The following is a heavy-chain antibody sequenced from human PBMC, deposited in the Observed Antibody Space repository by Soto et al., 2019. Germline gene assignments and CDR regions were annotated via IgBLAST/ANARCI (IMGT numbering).Heavy chain of an antibody. Sequence: SGGSLRLSCVASGFTFGSCGMYWVRQAPGKGLEWVAGVSPHGANTYYADSVRGRFIISRDDSRNTVSLDMNSLRGDDSAVYYCATEGAKTTWNFDYWGQGTVVTVSS. CDR3: ATEGAKTTWNFDY. CDR2: VSPHGANT. V-gene: IGHV3-23*01. J-gene: IGHJ4*02. CDR1: GFTFGSCG. D-gene: IGHD1-1*01.